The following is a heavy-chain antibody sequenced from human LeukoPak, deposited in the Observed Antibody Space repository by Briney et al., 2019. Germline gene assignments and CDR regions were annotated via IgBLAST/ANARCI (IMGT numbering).Heavy chain of an antibody. D-gene: IGHD2-2*02. CDR2: INWNGGST. CDR1: GFTFDDYG. J-gene: IGHJ6*03. CDR3: ARQVYCSSTSCYTKYYYYYMDV. V-gene: IGHV3-20*04. Sequence: GGSLRLSCAASGFTFDDYGMSWVRLAPGKGLEWVSCINWNGGSTGYADSVKGRFTISRDNAKNSLYLQMNSLRAEDTALYYCARQVYCSSTSCYTKYYYYYMDVWGKGTTVTVSS.